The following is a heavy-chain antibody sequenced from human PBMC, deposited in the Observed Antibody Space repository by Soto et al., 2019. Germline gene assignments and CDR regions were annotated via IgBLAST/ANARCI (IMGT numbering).Heavy chain of an antibody. V-gene: IGHV1-69*02. CDR3: ARGGVAAAGTLGT. D-gene: IGHD6-13*01. J-gene: IGHJ5*02. CDR1: GGTFNSYT. Sequence: QVQLVQSGAEVKRPGSSVRVSCKASGGTFNSYTISWVQQAPGQGPEWMGRIIPVLGVANYAQTFQGRVTITADKSTSTVYMDLSSLRSEDTAVYYCARGGVAAAGTLGTWGQGTLVTVSS. CDR2: IIPVLGVA.